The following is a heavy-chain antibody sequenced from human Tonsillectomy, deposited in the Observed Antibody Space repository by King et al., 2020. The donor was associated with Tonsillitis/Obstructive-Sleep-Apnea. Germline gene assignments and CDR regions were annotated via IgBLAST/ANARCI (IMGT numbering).Heavy chain of an antibody. Sequence: VQLVESGGGLVQPGRSLRLSCTASGFTFGDYAMSWVRQAPGKGLEWGGFIRSKAYGGTTEYAASVKGRFTISRDDSKSIASLQMNSLKTEDTAVYYCTRELVLDYGVQYYFDSWGQGTLVTVSS. CDR1: GFTFGDYA. J-gene: IGHJ4*02. V-gene: IGHV3-49*04. D-gene: IGHD4-17*01. CDR3: TRELVLDYGVQYYFDS. CDR2: IRSKAYGGTT.